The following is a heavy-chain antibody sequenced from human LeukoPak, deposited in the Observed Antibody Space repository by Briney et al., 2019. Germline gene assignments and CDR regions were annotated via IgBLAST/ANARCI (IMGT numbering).Heavy chain of an antibody. V-gene: IGHV3-30*03. D-gene: IGHD2-2*01. CDR2: ISYDGSNE. Sequence: GGSLRHSCAASGFTFSSYGMHWVHQAPGKGLEWVALISYDGSNEYYADSVRGRFTISRDNSKFTLYMQMNSLRAEDTAVYYCARVRAGYCTSTSCYTGMDVRGQGTTVTVSS. J-gene: IGHJ6*02. CDR3: ARVRAGYCTSTSCYTGMDV. CDR1: GFTFSSYG.